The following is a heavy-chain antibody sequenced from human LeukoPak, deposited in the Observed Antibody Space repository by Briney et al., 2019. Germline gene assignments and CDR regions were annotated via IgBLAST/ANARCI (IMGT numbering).Heavy chain of an antibody. V-gene: IGHV3-7*03. CDR3: ARVGSSWFLDY. D-gene: IGHD6-13*01. CDR1: GFTFSSYW. J-gene: IGHJ4*02. Sequence: PRGSLRLSCAASGFTFSSYWMSWVRQAPGKGLEWVANIQQDGSEKYYVDSVKGRFTISRDNAKNSLYLKMNSLRAEDTAVYYCARVGSSWFLDYWGQGTLVTVS. CDR2: IQQDGSEK.